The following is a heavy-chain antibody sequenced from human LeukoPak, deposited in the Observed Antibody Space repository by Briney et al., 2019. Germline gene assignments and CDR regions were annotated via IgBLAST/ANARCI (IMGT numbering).Heavy chain of an antibody. CDR2: ISWNGLKT. CDR1: GFNFNTYS. V-gene: IGHV3-20*04. Sequence: GGSLRLSCAVSGFNFNTYSMNWVRQAPGKGLEWVSGISWNGLKTDYADSVKGRFTMSRDNANNSLFLQMNSLRAEDTAFYYCIRDFDADSDDVYFWGQGTLVTVSS. CDR3: IRDFDADSDDVYF. J-gene: IGHJ4*02. D-gene: IGHD2/OR15-2a*01.